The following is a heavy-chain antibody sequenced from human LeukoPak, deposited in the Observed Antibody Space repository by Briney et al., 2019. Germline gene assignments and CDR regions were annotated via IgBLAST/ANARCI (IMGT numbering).Heavy chain of an antibody. Sequence: GGSLRLSCAASGFTFDTYGMTWVRQAPGKGLEWVSGIRGSDGRTYNADSVKGRFTISKDNSKNTLYLQMNSLRAEDTAVYYCAKGGWLDCWGRGTLVTVSS. J-gene: IGHJ4*02. CDR2: IRGSDGRT. CDR1: GFTFDTYG. V-gene: IGHV3-23*01. CDR3: AKGGWLDC.